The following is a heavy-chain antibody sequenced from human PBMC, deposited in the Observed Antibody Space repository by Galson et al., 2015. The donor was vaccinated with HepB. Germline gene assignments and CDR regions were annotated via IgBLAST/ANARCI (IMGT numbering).Heavy chain of an antibody. Sequence: CAISGDSVSSKSVAWNWIRQSPSRGLEWLGRTYYRSKWYNDYAVSVKSRITINPDTSKNQFSLQLNSVTPEDTAVYYCARDHLRSFDFWGQGTLVTVSS. CDR2: TYYRSKWYN. V-gene: IGHV6-1*01. J-gene: IGHJ4*02. CDR3: ARDHLRSFDF. CDR1: GDSVSSKSVA.